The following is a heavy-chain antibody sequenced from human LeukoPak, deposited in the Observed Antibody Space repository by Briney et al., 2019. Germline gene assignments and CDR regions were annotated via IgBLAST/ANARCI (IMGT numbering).Heavy chain of an antibody. Sequence: SETLSLTCTVSNGSMTSDSYYWAWVRQPPGKGLEWIGTIFYSGKTYYSASLKSRVTVSLDTSKKNFSLRLSSVTAADTAVYYCARDVELVGSSWYYYYMDVWGKGTTVTVSS. CDR2: IFYSGKT. D-gene: IGHD6-13*01. J-gene: IGHJ6*03. CDR1: NGSMTSDSYY. CDR3: ARDVELVGSSWYYYYMDV. V-gene: IGHV4-39*02.